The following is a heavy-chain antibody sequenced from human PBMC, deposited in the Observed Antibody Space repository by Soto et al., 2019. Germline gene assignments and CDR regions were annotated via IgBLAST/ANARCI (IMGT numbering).Heavy chain of an antibody. CDR2: IYYSGST. J-gene: IGHJ5*02. CDR1: GGSISSRGYY. Sequence: QLQLQESGPGLVKPSETLSLTCTVSGGSISSRGYYWGWIRQPPGKGLEWIGTIYYSGSTYYNPSLKSRVTLSVDTSKNQFSLKLSSVTAADTAVYYYATSNWFDPWGQGTLVTVSS. V-gene: IGHV4-39*01. CDR3: ATSNWFDP.